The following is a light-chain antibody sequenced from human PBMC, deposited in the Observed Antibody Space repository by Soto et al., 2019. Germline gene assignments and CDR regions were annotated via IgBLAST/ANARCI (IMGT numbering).Light chain of an antibody. J-gene: IGKJ1*01. CDR2: GAS. Sequence: IFLTKSPGTLSLSPWERATLSCRASQSVSSSYLAWYQQKPGQAPRLLIYGASSRATGIPDRFSGSGSGTDFTLTISRLEPEDFAVYYCQQYGSSPQTFGQGTTVDLK. CDR1: QSVSSSY. V-gene: IGKV3-20*01. CDR3: QQYGSSPQT.